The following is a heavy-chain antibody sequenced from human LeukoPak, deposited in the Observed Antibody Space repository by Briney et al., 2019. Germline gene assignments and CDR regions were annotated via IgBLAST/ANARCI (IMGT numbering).Heavy chain of an antibody. CDR3: ARELSWAFDI. CDR1: GGTFSSYA. CDR2: IIPIFGTA. J-gene: IGHJ3*02. Sequence: GASVKVSCKASGGTFSSYAISWVRQAPGQGLEWMGGIIPIFGTANYAQKFQGRFTITADESTSTAYMELSSLRSEDTAVYYCARELSWAFDIWGQGTMVTVHS. V-gene: IGHV1-69*01. D-gene: IGHD3-16*02.